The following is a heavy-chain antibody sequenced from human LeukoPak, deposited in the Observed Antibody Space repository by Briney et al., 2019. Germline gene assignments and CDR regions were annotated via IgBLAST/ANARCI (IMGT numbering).Heavy chain of an antibody. CDR1: GGSISSSSYY. CDR3: ARDSVTTPYFDY. J-gene: IGHJ4*02. V-gene: IGHV4-39*07. Sequence: SETLSLTCTVSGGSISSSSYYWGWIRQPPGKGLEWIGSIYYSGSTYYNPSLKSRVTMSVDTSKNQFSLKLSSVTAADTAVYYCARDSVTTPYFDYWGQGTLVTVSS. CDR2: IYYSGST. D-gene: IGHD4-17*01.